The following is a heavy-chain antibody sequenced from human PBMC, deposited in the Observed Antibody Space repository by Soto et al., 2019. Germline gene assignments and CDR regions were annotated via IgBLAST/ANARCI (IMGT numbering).Heavy chain of an antibody. V-gene: IGHV4-31*03. D-gene: IGHD2-21*01. Sequence: PSEALCLTCSVSGAALNIGNYYWSWIRQVPGKGLERIGHIYVTGAVDYNPSLRDRITISQDTSERQFSLNLRPVTAADTAVYYCARLRIATNNYKWFDPWAQGTLVTVSS. CDR1: GAALNIGNYY. CDR2: IYVTGAV. CDR3: ARLRIATNNYKWFDP. J-gene: IGHJ5*02.